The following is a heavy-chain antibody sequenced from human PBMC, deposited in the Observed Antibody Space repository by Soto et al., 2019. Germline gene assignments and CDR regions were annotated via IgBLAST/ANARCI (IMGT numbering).Heavy chain of an antibody. Sequence: SVKVSCKASGGTFSSYAISWVRQAPGQGLEWMGGIIPIFGTANYAQKFQGRVTITADESTSTAYMELSSLRSEDTAVYYCARKPKGDFWSGPSRGMEVWGQGTTVTVSS. D-gene: IGHD3-3*01. V-gene: IGHV1-69*13. J-gene: IGHJ6*02. CDR3: ARKPKGDFWSGPSRGMEV. CDR1: GGTFSSYA. CDR2: IIPIFGTA.